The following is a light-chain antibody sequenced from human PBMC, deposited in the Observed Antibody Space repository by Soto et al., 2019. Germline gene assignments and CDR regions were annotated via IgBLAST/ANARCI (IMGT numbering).Light chain of an antibody. J-gene: IGKJ5*01. V-gene: IGKV3-15*01. Sequence: LTLGRAAWCVRVEERVAVASIKNQSVSSYLAWYQHKPGQPPRLLIYGASTRATGIPARFSGSGSGTDFTLTISSLQSEEFAVYCSQQRCSSSFFTCGQ. CDR1: QSVSSY. CDR2: GAS. CDR3: QQRCSSSFFT.